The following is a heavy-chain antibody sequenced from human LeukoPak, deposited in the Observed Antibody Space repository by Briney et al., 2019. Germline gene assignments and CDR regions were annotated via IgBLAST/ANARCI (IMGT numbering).Heavy chain of an antibody. Sequence: PGGSLRLSCAASGFTFSSYEMNWVRQAPGKGLEWVSYISRSGSNKYYADSVKGRFTISRDNAKNSLYLQMNSLRAEDTAVYYCARDYRLSSGYYYPTPAFDIWGQGTMVTVSS. CDR1: GFTFSSYE. D-gene: IGHD3-22*01. J-gene: IGHJ3*02. V-gene: IGHV3-48*03. CDR3: ARDYRLSSGYYYPTPAFDI. CDR2: ISRSGSNK.